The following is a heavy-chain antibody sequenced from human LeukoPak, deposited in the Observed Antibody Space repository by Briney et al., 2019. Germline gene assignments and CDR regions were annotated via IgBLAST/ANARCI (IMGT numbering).Heavy chain of an antibody. CDR2: IRYDGSNK. CDR3: AKDKDPWKSTSISDFDY. D-gene: IGHD1-1*01. CDR1: GFTFSIYG. J-gene: IGHJ4*02. Sequence: GGSLRLSCAASGFTFSIYGTHWVRQAPGKGLVWVAFIRYDGSNKYYADCVKGRFTISRDNSKNTLYLQMNSLRAEDTAVYFCAKDKDPWKSTSISDFDYWGQGTVVTVSS. V-gene: IGHV3-30*02.